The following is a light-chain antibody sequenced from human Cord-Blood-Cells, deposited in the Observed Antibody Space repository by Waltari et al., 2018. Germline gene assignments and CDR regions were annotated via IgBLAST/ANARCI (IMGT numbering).Light chain of an antibody. J-gene: IGLJ2*01. CDR3: CSYAGSSDVV. CDR1: SSDVGSYNL. V-gene: IGLV2-23*01. Sequence: QSALTQPASVSGSPGQSITISCTGTSSDVGSYNLVSWYQQHPGKAPKLMIYEGSKRPSGFSNRFSGSKSDNTASLTISGLQAEDEADYYCCSYAGSSDVVFGGGTKLTVL. CDR2: EGS.